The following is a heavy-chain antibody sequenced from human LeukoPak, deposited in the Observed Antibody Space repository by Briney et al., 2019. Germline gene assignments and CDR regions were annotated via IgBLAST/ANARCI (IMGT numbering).Heavy chain of an antibody. CDR3: ARLIIVGATWYYGMDV. D-gene: IGHD1-26*01. CDR2: INPNSGGT. Sequence: ASVKVSCKASGYTFTDYYMHWVRQAPGQGLEWMGWINPNSGGTNYAQKFQGRVTMTRDTSISTAYMELSRLRSDDTAVYYCARLIIVGATWYYGMDVWGQGTTVTVSS. V-gene: IGHV1-2*02. CDR1: GYTFTDYY. J-gene: IGHJ6*02.